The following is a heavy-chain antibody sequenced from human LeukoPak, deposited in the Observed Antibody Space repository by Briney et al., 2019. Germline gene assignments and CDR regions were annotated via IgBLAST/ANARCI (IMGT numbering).Heavy chain of an antibody. Sequence: GGSLRLSCAASGFTFSSYAMHWVRQAQGKGLEYVSAISSNGGSTYYANSVKGRFTISRDNSKNTLYLQMGSLRAEDMAVYYCAIGRYSYGYYFDYGGQGTLVTVSS. J-gene: IGHJ4*02. CDR1: GFTFSSYA. CDR3: AIGRYSYGYYFDY. V-gene: IGHV3-64*01. D-gene: IGHD5-18*01. CDR2: ISSNGGST.